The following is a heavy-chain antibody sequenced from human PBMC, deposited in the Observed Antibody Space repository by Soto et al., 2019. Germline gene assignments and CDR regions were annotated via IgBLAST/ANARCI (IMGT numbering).Heavy chain of an antibody. V-gene: IGHV3-30*18. CDR3: EKGGYGGELGDY. Sequence: QVQLVESGGGVVQPGRSLRLSCAASGFTFSSYGMHWVRQAPGKGLEWVAVISYDGSNKYYADSVKGRFTISRDNSKNTLYLQMNSLRAEDTDVYYCEKGGYGGELGDYWGQGTLVTVSS. CDR1: GFTFSSYG. CDR2: ISYDGSNK. D-gene: IGHD4-17*01. J-gene: IGHJ4*02.